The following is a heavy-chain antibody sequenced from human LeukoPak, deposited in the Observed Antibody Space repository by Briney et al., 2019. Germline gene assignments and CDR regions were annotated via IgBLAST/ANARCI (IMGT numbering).Heavy chain of an antibody. D-gene: IGHD3-3*01. CDR3: ARVLGLMEWLFDP. CDR1: GGSIKAYC. CDR2: TYYSGNT. V-gene: IGHV4-59*01. Sequence: SETLSLTCTVSGGSIKAYCWSWIRQTPGKGLEWIGHTYYSGNTNYNPSLKSRVSISIHTSKKQFSLELNSVTAADTAVYYCARVLGLMEWLFDPWGQGILVTVSS. J-gene: IGHJ5*02.